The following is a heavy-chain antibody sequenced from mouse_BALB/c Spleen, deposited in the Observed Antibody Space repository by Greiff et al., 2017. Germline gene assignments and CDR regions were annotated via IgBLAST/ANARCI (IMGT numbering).Heavy chain of an antibody. CDR3: ARSYYYGRGWYFDV. CDR2: ISYSGST. CDR1: GYSITSDYA. J-gene: IGHJ1*01. V-gene: IGHV3-2*02. D-gene: IGHD1-1*01. Sequence: EVQLVESGPGLVKPSQSLSLTCTVTGYSITSDYAWNWIRQFPGNKLEWMGYISYSGSTSYNPSLKSRISITRDTSKNQFFLQLNSVTTEDTATYYCARSYYYGRGWYFDVWGAGTTVTVSS.